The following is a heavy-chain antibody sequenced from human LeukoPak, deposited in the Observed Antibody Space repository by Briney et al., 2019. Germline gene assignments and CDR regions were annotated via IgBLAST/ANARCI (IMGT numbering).Heavy chain of an antibody. CDR2: IYYSGST. D-gene: IGHD3-3*01. J-gene: IGHJ4*02. Sequence: SETLSLTCAVYGGSFNGYYWSWIRQPPGKGLEWIGSIYYSGSTYYNPSLKSRVTISVDTSKNQFSLKLSSVTAADTAVYYCARDRTLNYDFWSGPLYYFDYWGQGTLVTVSS. CDR1: GGSFNGYY. V-gene: IGHV4-34*01. CDR3: ARDRTLNYDFWSGPLYYFDY.